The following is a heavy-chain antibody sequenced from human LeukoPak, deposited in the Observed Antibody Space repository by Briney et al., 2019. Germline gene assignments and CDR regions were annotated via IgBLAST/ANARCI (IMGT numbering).Heavy chain of an antibody. J-gene: IGHJ4*02. Sequence: GGSLRLSCAASGFIFRNYAMHWVRRAPGKGLEWVAAISYDGSTKDYADSVKGRFTISRDNSKNTVYLQMNSLRAEDTAVYYCARGETSSYDYWGQGTLVTVSS. V-gene: IGHV3-30*14. D-gene: IGHD2-2*01. CDR3: ARGETSSYDY. CDR1: GFIFRNYA. CDR2: ISYDGSTK.